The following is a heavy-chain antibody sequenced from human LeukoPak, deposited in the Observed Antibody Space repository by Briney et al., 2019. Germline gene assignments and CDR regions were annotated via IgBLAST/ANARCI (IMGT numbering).Heavy chain of an antibody. CDR3: TASEDIVVVVAATHDDY. D-gene: IGHD2-15*01. J-gene: IGHJ4*02. CDR2: IKSKTDGGTT. Sequence: GGSLRLSCAASGFTFSNAWMSWVRQAPGKGLEWVGRIKSKTDGGTTDYAAPVKGRFTISRDDSKNTLYLQMNSLKTEDTAVYYCTASEDIVVVVAATHDDYWGQGTLVTVSS. V-gene: IGHV3-15*01. CDR1: GFTFSNAW.